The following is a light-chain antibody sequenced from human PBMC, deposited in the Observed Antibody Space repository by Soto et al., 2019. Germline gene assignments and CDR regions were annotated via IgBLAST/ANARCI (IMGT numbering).Light chain of an antibody. CDR3: QQYDNLPA. CDR1: QSVSGW. Sequence: DIQMTQSPSTLSASVGDTVTVTCRASQSVSGWLAWYQQKPGEAPKLLIYDASNLETGVPSRFSGSGSGTDFTFTISSLQPEDIATYYCQQYDNLPAFGQGTRLEIK. J-gene: IGKJ5*01. CDR2: DAS. V-gene: IGKV1-33*01.